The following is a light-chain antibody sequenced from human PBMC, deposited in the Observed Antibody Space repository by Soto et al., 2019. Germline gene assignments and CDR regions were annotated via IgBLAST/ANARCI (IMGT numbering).Light chain of an antibody. J-gene: IGKJ2*01. CDR1: QRVSNSH. CDR2: GAS. CDR3: QRYGGSPPFT. Sequence: EIVLTQSPGTLSLSPGETATLSCRASQRVSNSHLAWYQKKPGQAPRLLIYGASSRAAGIPDRFSGSGSGTDFTLTISRLEPEDFAVYFCQRYGGSPPFTFGQGTKVEI. V-gene: IGKV3-20*01.